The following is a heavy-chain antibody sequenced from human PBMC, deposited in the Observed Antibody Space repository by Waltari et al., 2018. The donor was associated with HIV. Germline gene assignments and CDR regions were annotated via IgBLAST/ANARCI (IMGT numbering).Heavy chain of an antibody. D-gene: IGHD1-26*01. CDR2: ISPILGIA. J-gene: IGHJ4*02. CDR1: GGTFSSYT. Sequence: QVQLVQSGAEVKKPGSSVKVSCKASGGTFSSYTISWVRQAPGQGLEWMGRISPILGIANYAQKVQGRVTITADKSTSTAYMELSSLRSEDTAVYYCARRGTGESYYDFDYWGQGTLVTVSS. CDR3: ARRGTGESYYDFDY. V-gene: IGHV1-69*02.